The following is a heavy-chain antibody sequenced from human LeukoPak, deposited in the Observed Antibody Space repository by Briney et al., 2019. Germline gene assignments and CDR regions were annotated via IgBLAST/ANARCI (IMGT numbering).Heavy chain of an antibody. V-gene: IGHV1-2*02. CDR1: GYTFTDYY. J-gene: IGHJ4*02. D-gene: IGHD6-19*01. CDR2: INSNSGAT. Sequence: ASVEVSCKASGYTFTDYYMHWVRQAPGQGLEWMGWINSNSGATIYAQKFQGRVTMTRDSSISTAYMEVSRLTSDDTAVYHCATTFSSGWYFHYWGQGTLVTVSS. CDR3: ATTFSSGWYFHY.